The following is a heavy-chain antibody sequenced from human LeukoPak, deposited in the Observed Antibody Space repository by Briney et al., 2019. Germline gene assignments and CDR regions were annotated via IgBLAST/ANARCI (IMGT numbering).Heavy chain of an antibody. D-gene: IGHD5-18*01. V-gene: IGHV4-34*01. Sequence: SETLSLTCTVSGGSISSYYWSWIRQPPGKGLEWIGEINHSGSTNYNPSLKSRVTISVDTSKNQFSLKLSSVTAADTAVYYCARGWIFGYSYGPYDYWGQGTLVTVSS. CDR1: GGSISSYY. CDR3: ARGWIFGYSYGPYDY. CDR2: INHSGST. J-gene: IGHJ4*02.